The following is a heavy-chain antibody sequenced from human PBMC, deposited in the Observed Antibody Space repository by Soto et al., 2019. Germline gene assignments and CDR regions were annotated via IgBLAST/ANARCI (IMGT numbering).Heavy chain of an antibody. V-gene: IGHV3-21*01. Sequence: EVQLVESGGGLVKPGGSLRLSCAASGFTFSSYSMNWVRQAPGKGLEWVSSISSSSSYIYYADSVKGRFTISRDNAKNSLYLQMNSLRAEDTAVYYCARDEYCSGGSCSWGWFDPWGQGTLVTVSS. D-gene: IGHD2-15*01. J-gene: IGHJ5*02. CDR1: GFTFSSYS. CDR3: ARDEYCSGGSCSWGWFDP. CDR2: ISSSSSYI.